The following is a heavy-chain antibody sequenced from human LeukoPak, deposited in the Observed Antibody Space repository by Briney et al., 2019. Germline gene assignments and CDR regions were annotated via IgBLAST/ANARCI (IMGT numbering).Heavy chain of an antibody. D-gene: IGHD3-10*01. V-gene: IGHV1-69*05. Sequence: ASVKVSCKASGGTFSSYAISWVRQAPGQGLEWMGGIIPIFGTANYAQKFQGRVTITTDESTSTAYMELSSLRSEDTAVYYCARDFYGSGIPAEYYFDYWGQGTLVTVSS. CDR3: ARDFYGSGIPAEYYFDY. CDR1: GGTFSSYA. CDR2: IIPIFGTA. J-gene: IGHJ4*02.